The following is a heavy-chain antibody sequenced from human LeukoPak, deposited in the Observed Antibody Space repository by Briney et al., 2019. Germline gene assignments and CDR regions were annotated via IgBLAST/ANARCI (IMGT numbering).Heavy chain of an antibody. J-gene: IGHJ4*02. Sequence: SETLSLTCSVSGGSISRSSYYWGWIRQSPGKGLEWIGNIYYSGTTYYNPSLKSRVTISVDTSKNQFSLKLSSVTAADTAVYYCARGLQPAAFGTPYYFDYWGQGTLVTVSS. CDR1: GGSISRSSYY. V-gene: IGHV4-39*07. D-gene: IGHD2-2*01. CDR3: ARGLQPAAFGTPYYFDY. CDR2: IYYSGTT.